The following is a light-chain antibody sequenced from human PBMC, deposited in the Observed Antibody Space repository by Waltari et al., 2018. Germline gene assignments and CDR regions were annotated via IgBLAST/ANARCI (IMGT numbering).Light chain of an antibody. Sequence: QSALTQPASVSGSPGQSITISCTGTSSDVGRSNYVSWYQQHPGKAPKLMIYDVSNRPSGVSNRFSGSKSGNTASLTISGLQAEDEADYYCSSYTSSSTRVFGTGTKVTVL. CDR1: SSDVGRSNY. V-gene: IGLV2-14*01. CDR2: DVS. CDR3: SSYTSSSTRV. J-gene: IGLJ1*01.